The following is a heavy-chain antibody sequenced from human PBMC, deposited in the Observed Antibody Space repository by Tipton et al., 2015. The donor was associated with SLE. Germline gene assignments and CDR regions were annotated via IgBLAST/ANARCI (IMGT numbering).Heavy chain of an antibody. CDR2: INHSGST. Sequence: TLSLTCAVYGGSFSGYYWSWIRQPPGKGLEWIGEINHSGSTNYNPSLKSRVTISIDTSKNQFSLKLSSVTAADTAVYYCATGNLAAANYWGQGTLVTVSS. V-gene: IGHV4-34*01. CDR3: ATGNLAAANY. CDR1: GGSFSGYY. J-gene: IGHJ4*02. D-gene: IGHD6-25*01.